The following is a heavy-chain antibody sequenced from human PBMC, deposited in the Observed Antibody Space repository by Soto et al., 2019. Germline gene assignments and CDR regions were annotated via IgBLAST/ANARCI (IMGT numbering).Heavy chain of an antibody. J-gene: IGHJ5*02. CDR3: ARGGYCSGGSCYPNWFDP. CDR2: IGTAGDT. CDR1: GFTFSSYD. D-gene: IGHD2-15*01. Sequence: EVQLVESGGGLVQPGGSLRLSCAASGFTFSSYDMHWVRQATGKGLEWVSAIGTAGDTYYPGSVKGRFTISRENAKNYLYLQMNSLRAGDTAVYYCARGGYCSGGSCYPNWFDPWGQGTLVTVSS. V-gene: IGHV3-13*04.